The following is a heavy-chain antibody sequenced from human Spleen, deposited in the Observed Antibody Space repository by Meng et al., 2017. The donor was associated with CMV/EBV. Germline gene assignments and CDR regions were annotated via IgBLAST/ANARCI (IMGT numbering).Heavy chain of an antibody. CDR3: ARGGYSGYDLHLLFDY. Sequence: SETLSLTCSVSGGSVSSNSYFWSWIRQPPGKGLEWIGYIYYSGGTSYNPSLRSRVTLSVDTSKNQFSLKLSSVTAADTAVYYCARGGYSGYDLHLLFDYWGQGTLVTVSS. D-gene: IGHD5-12*01. CDR1: GGSVSSNSYF. CDR2: IYYSGGT. V-gene: IGHV4-61*01. J-gene: IGHJ4*02.